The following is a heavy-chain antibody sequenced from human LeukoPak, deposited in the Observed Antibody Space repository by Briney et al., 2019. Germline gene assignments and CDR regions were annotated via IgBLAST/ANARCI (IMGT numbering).Heavy chain of an antibody. V-gene: IGHV4-59*01. D-gene: IGHD3-10*01. CDR1: GGSISNYY. CDR3: ARGYYDSGSHIDAFDI. CDR2: IYYSGST. J-gene: IGHJ3*02. Sequence: SETLSLTCTVSGGSISNYYWSWIRQPPGKGLDWIGYIYYSGSTNYNPSLKSRVTISVDTSKIQFSLKLSSVTAADTAVYYCARGYYDSGSHIDAFDIWGQGTMVTVSS.